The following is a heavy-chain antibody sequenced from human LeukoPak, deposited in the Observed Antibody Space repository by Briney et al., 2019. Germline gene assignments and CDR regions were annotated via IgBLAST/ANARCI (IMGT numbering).Heavy chain of an antibody. CDR3: ARRLGGGYYYYMDV. V-gene: IGHV4-38-2*01. D-gene: IGHD3-16*01. J-gene: IGHJ6*03. CDR1: GYSISSGYY. CDR2: IYHSGST. Sequence: PSETLSLTCAVSGYSISSGYYWGWIRQPSGKGLEWIGSIYHSGSTYYNPSLKSRVTISVDTSKNQFSLKLSSVTAADTAVYYCARRLGGGYYYYMDVWGKGTTVTVSS.